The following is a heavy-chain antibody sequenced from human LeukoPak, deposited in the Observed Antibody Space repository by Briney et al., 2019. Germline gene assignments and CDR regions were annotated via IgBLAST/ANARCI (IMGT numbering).Heavy chain of an antibody. CDR3: ARRGATTVVTEDAFDI. CDR1: GYSISSGYY. V-gene: IGHV4-38-2*01. Sequence: SETLSLTCAVSGYSISSGYYWGWIRQPPGKGLEWIGSIYHSGSTYYNPSLKPRVTISVDTSKNQFSLKLSSVTAADTAVYYCARRGATTVVTEDAFDIWGQGTMVTVSS. D-gene: IGHD4-23*01. CDR2: IYHSGST. J-gene: IGHJ3*02.